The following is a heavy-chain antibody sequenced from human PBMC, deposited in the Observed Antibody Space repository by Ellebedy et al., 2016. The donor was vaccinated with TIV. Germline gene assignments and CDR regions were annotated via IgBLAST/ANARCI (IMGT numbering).Heavy chain of an antibody. Sequence: AASVKVSCKASGYAFTSYDINWVRQAPGQGLEWMRWINPNSGNTGYAQKFQGRVTMTRDNSISTAYMELSSLTSEDTAVYYCARDFEFMIYVNGGEYYHYALDVWGQGTTVTVAS. CDR3: ARDFEFMIYVNGGEYYHYALDV. J-gene: IGHJ6*02. CDR1: GYAFTSYD. D-gene: IGHD3-10*02. CDR2: INPNSGNT. V-gene: IGHV1-8*01.